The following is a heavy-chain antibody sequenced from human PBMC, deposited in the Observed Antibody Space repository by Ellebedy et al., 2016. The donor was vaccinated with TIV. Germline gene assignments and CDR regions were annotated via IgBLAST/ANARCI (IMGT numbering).Heavy chain of an antibody. J-gene: IGHJ4*02. CDR1: GFTFSSYA. V-gene: IGHV3-23*01. D-gene: IGHD5-12*01. CDR2: ISGSGGST. Sequence: GGSLRLXXAASGFTFSSYAMSWVRQAPGKGLEWVSAISGSGGSTYYADSVKGRFTITRDNSKNTLYLQMNSLRAEDTAVYYCAKDLPPGGSWSVATHVEGRDYWGQGTLVTVSS. CDR3: AKDLPPGGSWSVATHVEGRDY.